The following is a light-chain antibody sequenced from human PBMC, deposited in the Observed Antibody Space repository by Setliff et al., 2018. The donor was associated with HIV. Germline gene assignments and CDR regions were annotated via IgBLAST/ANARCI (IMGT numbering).Light chain of an antibody. J-gene: IGLJ1*01. CDR3: CSYVGGYF. CDR1: SSDVGAYSL. Sequence: QSALTQPASVSGSPGQSITISCTGTSSDVGAYSLVSWYQQHPGKAPKLMIYEVSNRPSGVSNRFSASKSGNTASLTISGIQAEDEADYYCCSYVGGYFFGTGTKVTVL. CDR2: EVS. V-gene: IGLV2-23*02.